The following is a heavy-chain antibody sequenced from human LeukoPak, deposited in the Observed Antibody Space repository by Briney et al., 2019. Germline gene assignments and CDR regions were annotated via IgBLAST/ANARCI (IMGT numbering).Heavy chain of an antibody. V-gene: IGHV3-30*18. CDR3: AKDKWELSN. CDR2: ISYDGSNK. D-gene: IGHD1-26*01. Sequence: PGRSLRLSCAASGFTFSSYGMHWVRQAPGKGLEWVAVISYDGSNKYYADSVKGRFTISRDNSKNTLYLQMNSLRAEDTAVYYCAKDKWELSNWGQGTLVTVSS. J-gene: IGHJ4*02. CDR1: GFTFSSYG.